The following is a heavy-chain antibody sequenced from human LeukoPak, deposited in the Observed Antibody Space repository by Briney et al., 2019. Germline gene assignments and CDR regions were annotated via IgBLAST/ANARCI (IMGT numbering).Heavy chain of an antibody. Sequence: KPSETLSLTCTVSGGSISSSSYYWGWIRQPPGKGLEWIGSIYYSGSTYYNPSLKSRVTISVDTSKNQFSLNLRSVTAADTAVYYCTSGMVATHFDYWGQGTLVTVSS. CDR1: GGSISSSSYY. J-gene: IGHJ4*02. CDR3: TSGMVATHFDY. CDR2: IYYSGST. V-gene: IGHV4-39*07. D-gene: IGHD1-26*01.